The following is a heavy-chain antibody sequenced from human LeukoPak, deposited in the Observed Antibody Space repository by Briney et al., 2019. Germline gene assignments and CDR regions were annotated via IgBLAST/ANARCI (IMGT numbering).Heavy chain of an antibody. D-gene: IGHD6-19*01. CDR1: GGSFSGYY. V-gene: IGHV4-34*01. CDR2: INHSGST. J-gene: IGHJ4*02. Sequence: PSETLSLTCAVYGGSFSGYYWSWIRQPPGKGLEWIGEINHSGSTNYNPSLKSRVTISVDTSKNQFSLKLSSVTAADTAVYYCARGSRKQWRPGDYWGQGTLVTVSS. CDR3: ARGSRKQWRPGDY.